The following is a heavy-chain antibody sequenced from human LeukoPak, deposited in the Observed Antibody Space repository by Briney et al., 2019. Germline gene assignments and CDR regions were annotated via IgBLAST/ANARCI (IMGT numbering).Heavy chain of an antibody. V-gene: IGHV3-66*01. Sequence: GGPLRLSCAASGFTVSSNYMSWVRQAPGKGLEWVSVIYSGGSTYYADSVKGRFTVSRDNSKNTLYLQMNSLRAEDTAVYYCARDRHDYGDYFLDYWGQGTLVTVSS. CDR1: GFTVSSNY. CDR2: IYSGGST. J-gene: IGHJ4*02. D-gene: IGHD4-17*01. CDR3: ARDRHDYGDYFLDY.